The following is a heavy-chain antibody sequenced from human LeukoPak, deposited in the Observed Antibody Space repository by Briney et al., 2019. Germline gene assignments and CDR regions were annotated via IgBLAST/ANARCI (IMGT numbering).Heavy chain of an antibody. D-gene: IGHD6-19*01. J-gene: IGHJ3*02. CDR2: ISAYNGNT. V-gene: IGHV1-18*01. CDR1: GYTFTSYG. CDR3: ARDQSGIAVAGEAFDI. Sequence: ASVKVSCKASGYTFTSYGISWVRQAPGQGLEWMGWISAYNGNTNYAQKLQGRVTMTTDTSTSTVYMELRSLRSDDTAVYYCARDQSGIAVAGEAFDIWGQGTMVTVSS.